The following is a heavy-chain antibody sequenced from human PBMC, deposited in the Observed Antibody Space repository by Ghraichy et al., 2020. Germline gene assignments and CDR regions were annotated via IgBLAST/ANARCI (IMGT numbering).Heavy chain of an antibody. Sequence: ETLSLTCTVSGGSISSSSYYWGWIRQPPGEGLEWIGSIYYSGRTYYNPSLKSRVTISVDTSKNQFSLKLSSVTAADTSVYYCASLGGLFYFDSSSYYADYWGQGTLVTVSS. CDR3: ASLGGLFYFDSSSYYADY. CDR1: GGSISSSSYY. D-gene: IGHD3-22*01. J-gene: IGHJ4*02. V-gene: IGHV4-39*01. CDR2: IYYSGRT.